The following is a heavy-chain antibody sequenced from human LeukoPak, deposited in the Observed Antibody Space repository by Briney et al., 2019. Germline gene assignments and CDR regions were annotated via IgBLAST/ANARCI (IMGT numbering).Heavy chain of an antibody. J-gene: IGHJ4*02. V-gene: IGHV3-30*18. CDR2: ISYDGNNK. CDR3: AKDMGVGATLFDY. CDR1: GFTFSNYG. D-gene: IGHD1-26*01. Sequence: PGGSLRLSCAASGFTFSNYGMYWVRQAPGKGLEWVAVISYDGNNKYYADSVKGRFTISRDNSKNTLYLQMNSLRAEDTAVYYCAKDMGVGATLFDYWGQGTLVTVSS.